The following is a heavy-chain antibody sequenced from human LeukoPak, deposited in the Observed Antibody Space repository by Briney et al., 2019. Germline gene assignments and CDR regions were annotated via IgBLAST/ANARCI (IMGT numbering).Heavy chain of an antibody. J-gene: IGHJ4*02. V-gene: IGHV4-59*11. D-gene: IGHD3-22*01. Sequence: SETLSLTCTVSGGYINSHYWGWIRHPPGKVLEYIGYISYTGSAIYSPSLESRVTISIDTSKKQFSLNLRSVNTADTAVYYCARVDLGGSGYFFDLWGQGALVTVSS. CDR1: GGYINSHY. CDR3: ARVDLGGSGYFFDL. CDR2: ISYTGSA.